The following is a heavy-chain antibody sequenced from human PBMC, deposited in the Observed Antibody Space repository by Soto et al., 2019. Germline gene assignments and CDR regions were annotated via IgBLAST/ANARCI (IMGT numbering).Heavy chain of an antibody. D-gene: IGHD2-21*02. CDR3: ARDLWGYCGTDCYPLDV. CDR1: CFTISRYY. J-gene: IGHJ6*02. V-gene: IGHV4-59*01. CDR2: MYNTGST. Sequence: SETLSLTCTLSCFTISRYYWSWMQQTPGKGLEWIGYMYNTGSTVYNPSFKGRVTISVDTSKNQFSLKLNSVTAADTAVYYCARDLWGYCGTDCYPLDVWGQGTTVTVS.